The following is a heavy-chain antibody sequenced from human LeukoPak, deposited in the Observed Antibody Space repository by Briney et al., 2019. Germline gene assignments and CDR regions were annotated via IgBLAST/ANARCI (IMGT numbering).Heavy chain of an antibody. J-gene: IGHJ4*02. CDR1: GFTFSSYG. CDR2: ISSSSNII. Sequence: GGSLRLSCAASGFTFSSYGMNWVRQAPGKGLEWVSYISSSSNIINYAASVKGRFTTSRDNAKNSLHLQMNSLRAEDTAVYYCARGAQWPYWGQGTLVTVSS. CDR3: ARGAQWPY. V-gene: IGHV3-48*01. D-gene: IGHD6-19*01.